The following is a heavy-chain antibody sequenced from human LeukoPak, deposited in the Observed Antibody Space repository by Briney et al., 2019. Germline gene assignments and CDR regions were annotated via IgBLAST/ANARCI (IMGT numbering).Heavy chain of an antibody. V-gene: IGHV4-61*02. D-gene: IGHD5/OR15-5a*01. CDR3: ARDVSYDAFDI. CDR2: IYTSGST. Sequence: PSQTLSLTCTVSGGSISSGSYYWSWIRQPAGKGLEWIGRIYTSGSTNYNPSLKSRVTISVDTSKNQFSLKLSSVTAADTAVYYCARDVSYDAFDIWGQGTMVTVSS. CDR1: GGSISSGSYY. J-gene: IGHJ3*02.